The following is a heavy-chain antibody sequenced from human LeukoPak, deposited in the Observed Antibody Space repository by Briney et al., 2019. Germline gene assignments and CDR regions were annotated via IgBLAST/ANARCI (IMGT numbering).Heavy chain of an antibody. CDR3: AKDMRAGDYTPWDAFDI. D-gene: IGHD2-2*02. J-gene: IGHJ3*02. V-gene: IGHV3-9*01. CDR1: GFTFDDYA. Sequence: GGSLRLSCAASGFTFDDYAMHWVRQAPGKGLEWVSGISWNSGSTGYADSVKGRFTISRDNAKNSLYLQMNSLRAEDTALYYCAKDMRAGDYTPWDAFDIWGQGTMVTVSS. CDR2: ISWNSGST.